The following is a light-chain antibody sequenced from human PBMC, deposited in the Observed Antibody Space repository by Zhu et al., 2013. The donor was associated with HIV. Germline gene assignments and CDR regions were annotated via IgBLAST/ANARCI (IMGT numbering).Light chain of an antibody. V-gene: IGKV1-9*01. J-gene: IGKJ3*01. CDR3: QHVNNNAA. CDR2: AAS. Sequence: IQLTQSPPSLSASIGDRVTITCRASQDIGIYLAWYQQKPGKAPKRLIYAASSLQSGVPSRFSGSGSGTEFTLTISSLQPEDVATYYCQHVNNNAAFGPGTNLDV. CDR1: QDIGIY.